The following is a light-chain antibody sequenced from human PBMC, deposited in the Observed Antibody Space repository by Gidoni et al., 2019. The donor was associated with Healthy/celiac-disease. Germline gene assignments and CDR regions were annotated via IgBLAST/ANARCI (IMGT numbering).Light chain of an antibody. J-gene: IGKJ2*01. CDR2: KAS. CDR1: QSISSW. CDR3: QQYNSYSST. Sequence: DIQMTQSPSTLSASVGDRVTITCRASQSISSWLSWYQQKPGKAPKLLIYKASSLESGVPSRFSGSGSCTKFTLTISSLQPDDFTTYYCQQYNSYSSTFGQGTKLEIK. V-gene: IGKV1-5*03.